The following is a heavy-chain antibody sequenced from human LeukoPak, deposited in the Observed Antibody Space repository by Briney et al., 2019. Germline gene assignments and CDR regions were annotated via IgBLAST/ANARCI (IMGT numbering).Heavy chain of an antibody. CDR3: ARESQNWGSDWYYYYGMDV. CDR1: GFSFSDYY. Sequence: GGSLRLSCAASGFSFSDYYMSWIRQAPGKGLEWVSYISSSGSTTYYADSVKGRFTISRDNSKNTLYLQMNSLRAEDTAVYYCARESQNWGSDWYYYYGMDVWGQGTTVTVSS. CDR2: ISSSGSTT. D-gene: IGHD7-27*01. V-gene: IGHV3-11*01. J-gene: IGHJ6*02.